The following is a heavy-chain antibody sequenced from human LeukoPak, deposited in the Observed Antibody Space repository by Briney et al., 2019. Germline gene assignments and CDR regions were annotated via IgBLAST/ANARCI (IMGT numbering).Heavy chain of an antibody. CDR2: IYYSGST. J-gene: IGHJ4*02. Sequence: PSETLSLTCTVSGGSISSYYWSWIWQPPGKGLEWIGYIYYSGSTNYNPSLKSRVTISVDTSKNQFSLKLSSVTAADPAVYYCARGAVPYYDILTGYPFDYWGQGTLVTVSS. D-gene: IGHD3-9*01. V-gene: IGHV4-59*12. CDR3: ARGAVPYYDILTGYPFDY. CDR1: GGSISSYY.